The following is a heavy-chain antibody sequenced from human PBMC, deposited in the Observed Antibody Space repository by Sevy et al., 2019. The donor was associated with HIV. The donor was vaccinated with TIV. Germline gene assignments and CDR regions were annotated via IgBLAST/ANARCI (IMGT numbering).Heavy chain of an antibody. CDR3: TRWSGSQSIFDY. J-gene: IGHJ4*02. CDR1: GFMFGDYG. CDR2: FKSKIHGGTT. D-gene: IGHD1-26*01. V-gene: IGHV3-49*04. Sequence: GGSLRLSCTASGFMFGDYGMSWVRQAPGKGLEWIAYFKSKIHGGTTENAASVKGRLTISRDDSKNIVYLQMSNLKTEDTAVYYCTRWSGSQSIFDYWGQGTLVTVSS.